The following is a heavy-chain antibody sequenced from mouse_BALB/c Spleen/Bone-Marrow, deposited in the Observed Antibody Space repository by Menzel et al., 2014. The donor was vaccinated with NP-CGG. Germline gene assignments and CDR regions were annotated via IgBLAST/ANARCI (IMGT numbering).Heavy chain of an antibody. CDR1: GYTFTNYW. D-gene: IGHD1-1*01. CDR3: ARIYYYGRDF. Sequence: VKLMESGAELAKPWASVKMSSKASGYTFTNYWMHWVKQRPGQGLEWIGYINPSTGYTEYNQKFKDKATLTADKSSSTAYMQLSSLTSEDSAVYYCARIYYYGRDFWGQGTTLAISS. J-gene: IGHJ2*01. CDR2: INPSTGYT. V-gene: IGHV1-7*01.